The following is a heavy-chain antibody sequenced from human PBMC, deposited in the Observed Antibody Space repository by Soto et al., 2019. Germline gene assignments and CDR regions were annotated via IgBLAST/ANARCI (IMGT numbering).Heavy chain of an antibody. CDR3: AKGREQQLVLWFDP. J-gene: IGHJ5*02. V-gene: IGHV3-23*01. CDR2: ISGSGGST. CDR1: GFTFSSYA. Sequence: EVQLLESGGGLVQPGGSLRLSCAASGFTFSSYAMSWIRQAPGKALELVSAISGSGGSTYYADSVKGRFTIARDNSKNTLYLQMNSLRAEDTAVYYCAKGREQQLVLWFDPWGQGTLVTVSS. D-gene: IGHD6-13*01.